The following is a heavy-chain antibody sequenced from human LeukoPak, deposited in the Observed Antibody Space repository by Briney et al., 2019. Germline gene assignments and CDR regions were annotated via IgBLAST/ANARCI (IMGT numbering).Heavy chain of an antibody. D-gene: IGHD6-13*01. Sequence: SETLSLTCTVSGYSISSGYYWGWIRQPPGKGLEWIGSIYHSGSTYYNPSLKSRVTISVDTSKNQFSLKLSSVTAADTAVYYCATDSSSWYIFDYWGQGTLVTVSS. CDR2: IYHSGST. J-gene: IGHJ4*02. V-gene: IGHV4-38-2*02. CDR3: ATDSSSWYIFDY. CDR1: GYSISSGYY.